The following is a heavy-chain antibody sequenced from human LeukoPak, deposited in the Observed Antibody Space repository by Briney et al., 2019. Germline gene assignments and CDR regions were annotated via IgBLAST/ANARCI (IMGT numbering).Heavy chain of an antibody. Sequence: GSPRLSCAPSGFFSSDHYMCWVRLAPGKRLECVSYFSSGDSITTYRDSVKGRFTISRSNAKNSVYMQMNSHRAEDTAVYYCAKDISTRVGTAHFDYWGQGTLVTVSS. CDR2: FSSGDSIT. J-gene: IGHJ4*02. CDR1: GFFSSDHY. CDR3: AKDISTRVGTAHFDY. D-gene: IGHD1-1*01. V-gene: IGHV3-11*04.